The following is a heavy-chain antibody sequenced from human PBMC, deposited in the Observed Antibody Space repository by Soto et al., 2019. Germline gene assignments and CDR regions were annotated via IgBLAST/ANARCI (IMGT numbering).Heavy chain of an antibody. V-gene: IGHV3-15*07. Sequence: GGSLRLSCAASGFTFSNAWMNWVRQAPGKGLEWVGRIKSKTDGGTTDYAAPVKGRFTISREDSKNTLYLQMNSLKTEDTAVYYCTTRPRIAVAGTYYYYYGMDVWGQGTTVTVSS. J-gene: IGHJ6*02. CDR1: GFTFSNAW. D-gene: IGHD6-19*01. CDR3: TTRPRIAVAGTYYYYYGMDV. CDR2: IKSKTDGGTT.